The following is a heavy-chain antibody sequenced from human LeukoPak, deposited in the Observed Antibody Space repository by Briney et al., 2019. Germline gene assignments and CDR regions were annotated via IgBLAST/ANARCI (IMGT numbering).Heavy chain of an antibody. CDR2: IYSGGNI. D-gene: IGHD3-10*01. Sequence: GGSLRLSCAASVFTISSNSMNWVRRAPGGGLQWVSVIYSGGNIYYEDAAKGRFTITRDNSKNTLYLQMNSLSAEDTAIYYCARENNFGSGMDVWGQGTTVTVSS. J-gene: IGHJ6*02. CDR1: VFTISSNS. V-gene: IGHV3-53*01. CDR3: ARENNFGSGMDV.